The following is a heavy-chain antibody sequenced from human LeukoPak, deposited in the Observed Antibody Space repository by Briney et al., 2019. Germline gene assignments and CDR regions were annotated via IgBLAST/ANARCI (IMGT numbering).Heavy chain of an antibody. D-gene: IGHD1-14*01. Sequence: PGGSLRLSCAASGFTVSSNYMSWVRQAPGKGLEWVSVIYSGGNTYYADSVKGRFTISRDNSKNTLYLQMNSLRAEDTAVYYCAKRRSAFEPNRYWGQGTLVTVSS. V-gene: IGHV3-66*01. CDR3: AKRRSAFEPNRY. J-gene: IGHJ4*02. CDR2: IYSGGNT. CDR1: GFTVSSNY.